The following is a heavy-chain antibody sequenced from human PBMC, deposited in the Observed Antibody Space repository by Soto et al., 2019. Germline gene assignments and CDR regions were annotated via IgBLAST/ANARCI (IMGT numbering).Heavy chain of an antibody. CDR1: GFSFDTYA. J-gene: IGHJ4*02. CDR2: ISGSGGNT. Sequence: EAQLLESGGGLVQPGGSLRVSCAASGFSFDTYAMSWVRQAPGKGLEWVSTISGSGGNTYYADSVKGRFTISRDNSKNILYLQMTSLRAEDTALYYCAKLGMTTINRDYWGQGTQVIVSS. CDR3: AKLGMTTINRDY. V-gene: IGHV3-23*01. D-gene: IGHD5-12*01.